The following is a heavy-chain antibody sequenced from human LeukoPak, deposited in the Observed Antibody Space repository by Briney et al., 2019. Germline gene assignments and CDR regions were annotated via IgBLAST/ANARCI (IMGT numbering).Heavy chain of an antibody. CDR1: GFTFSSYA. CDR3: ARSLTGDYFDY. J-gene: IGHJ4*02. V-gene: IGHV3-23*01. Sequence: GGSLRLSCAASGFTFSSYAMSWVRQAPGKGLEWVSAISGSGGSTYYADSVKGRFTISRDNSKNTLYLQMNSLRSEDTAVYYCARSLTGDYFDYWGQGTLVTVSS. CDR2: ISGSGGST.